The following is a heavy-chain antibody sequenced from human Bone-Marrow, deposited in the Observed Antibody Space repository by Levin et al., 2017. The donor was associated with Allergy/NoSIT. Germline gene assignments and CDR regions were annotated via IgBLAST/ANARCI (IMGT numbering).Heavy chain of an antibody. J-gene: IGHJ3*02. CDR3: VKDRRSGDYYDAFDI. CDR2: ISSNGGYT. V-gene: IGHV3-64D*06. Sequence: PGGSLRLSCSASGFTFSSHTMHWVRQAPGKGLEYVSGISSNGGYTHYADSVKGRFTISRDNSKNTLYLQMSSLRAEDTAVYYCVKDRRSGDYYDAFDIWGQGTMVTVSS. CDR1: GFTFSSHT. D-gene: IGHD4-17*01.